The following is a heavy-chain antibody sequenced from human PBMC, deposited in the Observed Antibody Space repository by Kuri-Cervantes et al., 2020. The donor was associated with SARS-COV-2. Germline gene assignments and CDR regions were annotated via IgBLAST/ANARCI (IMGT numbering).Heavy chain of an antibody. V-gene: IGHV4-34*01. Sequence: SETLSLTCTVSGGSISSYYWSWIRQPPGKGLEWIGETNHSGSTNYNPSLKSRVTISVDTSKNQFSLKLSSVTAADTAVYYCARGGFLTGYRGTRGAFDIWGQGTMVTVSS. D-gene: IGHD3-9*01. CDR3: ARGGFLTGYRGTRGAFDI. CDR1: GGSISSYY. J-gene: IGHJ3*02. CDR2: TNHSGST.